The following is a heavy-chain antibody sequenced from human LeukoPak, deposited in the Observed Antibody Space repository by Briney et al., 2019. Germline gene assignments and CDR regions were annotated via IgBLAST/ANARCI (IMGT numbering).Heavy chain of an antibody. CDR3: AKEGAYPIISYDS. Sequence: GGSLRLSCAASGFTFSSYWMNWVRQAPGKGLEWVANIKRDGNEKNYVDSVKGRFSISRDNAKNSLYLQMDRLRAEDTAVYYCAKEGAYPIISYDSWGQGALVTVSS. D-gene: IGHD1-14*01. CDR2: IKRDGNEK. J-gene: IGHJ5*01. CDR1: GFTFSSYW. V-gene: IGHV3-7*01.